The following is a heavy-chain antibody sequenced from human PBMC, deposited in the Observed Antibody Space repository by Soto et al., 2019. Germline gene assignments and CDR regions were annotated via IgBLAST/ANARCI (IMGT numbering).Heavy chain of an antibody. CDR1: GFTFSTAS. CDR2: ISYDGINE. CDR3: ATLYCGGDCYSAGSFDY. V-gene: IGHV3-30-3*01. Sequence: PGGSLRLSCAASGFTFSTASMNWVRQAPGKGLEWVAVISYDGINEYYADSVKGRFTISRDNAKNSLYLQMNSLRAEDTALYYCATLYCGGDCYSAGSFDYWGQGTLVTVSS. J-gene: IGHJ4*02. D-gene: IGHD2-21*02.